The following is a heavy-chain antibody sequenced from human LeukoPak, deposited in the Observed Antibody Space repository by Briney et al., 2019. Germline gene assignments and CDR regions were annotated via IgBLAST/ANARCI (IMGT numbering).Heavy chain of an antibody. V-gene: IGHV3-21*01. CDR2: ISTSSSYI. D-gene: IGHD6-13*01. CDR3: ARRPTAAGSYYYYYYMDV. Sequence: GGSLRLSCAASGFTFSSYSMNWVRQAPGKGLEWVSFISTSSSYIYYADSVKGRFTISRDNAKNSLYLQMNRLRAEDTAVYYCARRPTAAGSYYYYYYMDVWGKGTTVTVSS. J-gene: IGHJ6*03. CDR1: GFTFSSYS.